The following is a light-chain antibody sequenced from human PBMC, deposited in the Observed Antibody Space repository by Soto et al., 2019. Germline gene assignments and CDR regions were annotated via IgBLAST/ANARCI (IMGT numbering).Light chain of an antibody. V-gene: IGLV1-47*01. CDR2: RNN. CDR3: AAWDDSLSGVV. J-gene: IGLJ2*01. Sequence: QSVLTQPPSESGTPGQRVTISCSGSSSNIGSNYVYWYQQLPGTAPKLLIYRNNQRPSGGPDRFSGSKSGTSASLAISGLRSEDEADYYGAAWDDSLSGVVFGGGTKLTVL. CDR1: SSNIGSNY.